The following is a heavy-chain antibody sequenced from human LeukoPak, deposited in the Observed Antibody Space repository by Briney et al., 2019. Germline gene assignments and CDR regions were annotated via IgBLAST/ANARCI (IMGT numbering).Heavy chain of an antibody. CDR1: GFTFDDYA. CDR3: STDMRYDSTGPLEY. Sequence: PGGSLRLSCAASGFTFDDYAMHWVRQAPGKGLGLVSGISWNSGSIGYADSVKDRFTISRDNAKNSLYLQMNSLRAEDMALYYCSTDMRYDSTGPLEYWYHGNLVTVSS. V-gene: IGHV3-9*03. CDR2: ISWNSGSI. D-gene: IGHD3-22*01. J-gene: IGHJ4*01.